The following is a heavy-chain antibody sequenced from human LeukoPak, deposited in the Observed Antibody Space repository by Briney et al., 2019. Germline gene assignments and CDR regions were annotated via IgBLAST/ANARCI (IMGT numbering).Heavy chain of an antibody. D-gene: IGHD3-10*01. CDR3: ATSFTMFRALVGAGAFDI. CDR2: IIPILGIA. Sequence: ASVKVSCKASGGTFSSYAISWVRQAPGQGLEWMGRIIPILGIANYAQKFQGRVTITADTFTATAFMEIRSLRFEGTAVYYCATSFTMFRALVGAGAFDIWGQGTMLAVSS. CDR1: GGTFSSYA. V-gene: IGHV1-69*04. J-gene: IGHJ3*02.